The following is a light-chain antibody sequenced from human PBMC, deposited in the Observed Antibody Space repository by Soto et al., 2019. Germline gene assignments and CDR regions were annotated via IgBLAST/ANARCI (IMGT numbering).Light chain of an antibody. CDR2: CAY. Sequence: DLQIPPSXSSLSASVGDRSHITVRASQRISPFVNWLHQKPGKANKLMIYCAYNLQTGVPSRFSASGVGTDFTITISNIQNEDVENYFCQQFNNYPITCGQGTQLEIK. V-gene: IGKV1-39*01. CDR1: QRISPF. J-gene: IGKJ5*01. CDR3: QQFNNYPIT.